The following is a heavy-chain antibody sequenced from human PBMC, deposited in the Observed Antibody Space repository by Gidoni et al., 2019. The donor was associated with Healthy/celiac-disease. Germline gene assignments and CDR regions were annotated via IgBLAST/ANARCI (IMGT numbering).Heavy chain of an antibody. CDR2: ISYDGSNK. CDR1: A. D-gene: IGHD3-10*01. J-gene: IGHJ4*02. CDR3: ARDWSLTMVRGVIH. V-gene: IGHV3-30-3*01. Sequence: AMHWVRQAPGKGLEWVAVISYDGSNKYYADSVKGRFTISRDNSKNTLYLQMNSLRAEDTAVYYCARDWSLTMVRGVIHWGQGTLVTVSS.